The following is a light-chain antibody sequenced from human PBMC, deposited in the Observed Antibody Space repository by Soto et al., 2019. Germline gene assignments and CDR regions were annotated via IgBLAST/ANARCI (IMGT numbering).Light chain of an antibody. CDR3: QQYNSAPWT. Sequence: IQMTQSPSTLSASVGDRVTFTCRASQSISTWLAWYQQKPGKAPKLLIYKASTLEVGVPSRFSGSGSGTELTLTISTLQPSDVATYCIQQYNSAPWTSGQGPKV. V-gene: IGKV1-5*03. CDR1: QSISTW. J-gene: IGKJ1*01. CDR2: KAS.